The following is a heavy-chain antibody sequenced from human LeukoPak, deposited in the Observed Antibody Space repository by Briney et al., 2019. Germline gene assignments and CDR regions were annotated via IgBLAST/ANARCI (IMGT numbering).Heavy chain of an antibody. Sequence: PSETLSLTCAVYGGSFSGYYWSWIRQPPGKGLEWIGEINHSGSTNYNPSLKSRVTISVDTSRNQFSLKLSSVTAADTAVYYCARGRRYDFWSGHPSWFDYWGQGTLVTVSS. CDR3: ARGRRYDFWSGHPSWFDY. J-gene: IGHJ4*02. CDR2: INHSGST. CDR1: GGSFSGYY. V-gene: IGHV4-34*01. D-gene: IGHD3-3*01.